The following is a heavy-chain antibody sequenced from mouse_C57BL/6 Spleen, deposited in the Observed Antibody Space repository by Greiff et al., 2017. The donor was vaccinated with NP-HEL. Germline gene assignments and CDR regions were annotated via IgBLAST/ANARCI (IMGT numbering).Heavy chain of an antibody. Sequence: QVQLQQPGAELVKPGASVKLSCKASGYTFTSYWMQWVKQRPGQGLEWIGEIDPSDSYTNYNQKFKGKATLTVDTSSSTAYMQLSSLTSEDSAVYYCARRNPFITTVVAPDYWGQGTTLTVSS. D-gene: IGHD1-1*01. CDR3: ARRNPFITTVVAPDY. V-gene: IGHV1-50*01. CDR1: GYTFTSYW. CDR2: IDPSDSYT. J-gene: IGHJ2*01.